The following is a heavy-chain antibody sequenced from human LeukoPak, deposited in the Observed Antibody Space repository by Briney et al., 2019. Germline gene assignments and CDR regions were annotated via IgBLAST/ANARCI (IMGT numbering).Heavy chain of an antibody. CDR3: ARDCSSTSCY. Sequence: GGSLRLSCAASGFTFRNYWMSWVRQAPGKGLEWVANTKPDGSANYYVDSVKGRFTIFRNNADNSLYLQMNSLRAEDTAVYYCARDCSSTSCYWGQGTLVTVSS. D-gene: IGHD2-2*01. CDR1: GFTFRNYW. CDR2: TKPDGSAN. V-gene: IGHV3-7*03. J-gene: IGHJ4*02.